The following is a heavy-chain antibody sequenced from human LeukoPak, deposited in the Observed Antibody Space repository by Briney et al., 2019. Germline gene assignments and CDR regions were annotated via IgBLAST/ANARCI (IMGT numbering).Heavy chain of an antibody. CDR2: IYYSGST. CDR3: ARSGSSGYYLYFDY. V-gene: IGHV4-59*01. Sequence: SETLSLTCTVSGGSISSYYCSWIRQPPGKGLEWIGYIYYSGSTNYNPSLKSRVTISVDTSKNQFSLKLSSVTAADTAVYYCARSGSSGYYLYFDYWGQGTLVTVPS. CDR1: GGSISSYY. J-gene: IGHJ4*02. D-gene: IGHD3-22*01.